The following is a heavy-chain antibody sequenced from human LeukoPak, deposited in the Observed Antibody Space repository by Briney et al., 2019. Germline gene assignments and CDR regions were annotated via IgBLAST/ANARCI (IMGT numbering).Heavy chain of an antibody. J-gene: IGHJ5*02. CDR2: INIGGTNA. CDR1: GFTFNDYY. V-gene: IGHV3-11*01. CDR3: ATDGAGFDT. Sequence: PGGSLRLSCAASGFTFNDYYMSWIRQAPGKGLERLSYINIGGTNAHYADSVEGRFTISRDNAKKSLYLEMNNLRAEDTAVYYCATDGAGFDTWGQGVLVTVSS.